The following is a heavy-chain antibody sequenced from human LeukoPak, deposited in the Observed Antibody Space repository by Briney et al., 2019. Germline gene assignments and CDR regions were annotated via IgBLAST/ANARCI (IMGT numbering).Heavy chain of an antibody. CDR2: IYHSGST. J-gene: IGHJ4*02. CDR1: GGSFSGYY. CDR3: ARAGYSYPYYFDY. V-gene: IGHV4-34*01. Sequence: SETLSLTCAVYGGSFSGYYWSWIRQPPGKGLELIGEIYHSGSTNYNPSLKGRVTISVDKSKNQFSLKLSSVTAADTAVYYCARAGYSYPYYFDYWGQGTLVTVSS. D-gene: IGHD5-18*01.